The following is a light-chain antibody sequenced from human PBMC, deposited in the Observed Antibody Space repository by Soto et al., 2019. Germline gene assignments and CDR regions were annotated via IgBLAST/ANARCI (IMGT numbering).Light chain of an antibody. Sequence: VMTQSPATLSLSPGDRATLSCRASQTVRSNLAWYQQKSGQAPRVLIHGASTRATGVPDRFSGSGSGTDFTLTISSLQSEDFAVYYCQQYNDWPRTFGQGTKVDIK. V-gene: IGKV3-15*01. CDR3: QQYNDWPRT. CDR1: QTVRSN. J-gene: IGKJ1*01. CDR2: GAS.